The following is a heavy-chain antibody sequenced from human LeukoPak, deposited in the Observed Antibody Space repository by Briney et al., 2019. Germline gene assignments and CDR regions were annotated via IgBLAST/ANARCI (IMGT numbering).Heavy chain of an antibody. V-gene: IGHV3-11*04. CDR3: ARCGDGLPCDFDY. J-gene: IGHJ4*02. Sequence: GGSLRLSCDASGFIFSDYYMSWVRQAPGKGLEWISYISNPSSTRYYADSVKGRFTISRDNAKNSLYLQMNSLRAEDTAVYYCARCGDGLPCDFDYWVQGTLVTVSS. D-gene: IGHD3-10*01. CDR1: GFIFSDYY. CDR2: ISNPSSTR.